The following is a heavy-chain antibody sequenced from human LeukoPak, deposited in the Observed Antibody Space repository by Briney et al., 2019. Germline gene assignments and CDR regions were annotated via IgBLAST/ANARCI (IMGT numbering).Heavy chain of an antibody. V-gene: IGHV3-7*01. CDR2: IRQDGSEK. D-gene: IGHD1-1*01. Sequence: PEGSLRLSCAASGFTFSNYWMSWVRQAPGKGLEWVANIRQDGSEKYYVDSMRGRFTISRDNAKNSLYLQMSSLRAEDTAVYYCARSTAGLDYWGQGTLVTVSS. J-gene: IGHJ4*02. CDR1: GFTFSNYW. CDR3: ARSTAGLDY.